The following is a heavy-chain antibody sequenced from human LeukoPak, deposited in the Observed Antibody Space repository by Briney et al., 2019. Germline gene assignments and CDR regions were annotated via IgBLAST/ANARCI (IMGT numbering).Heavy chain of an antibody. CDR3: ARGRYCSSTSCSNHDY. D-gene: IGHD2-2*01. CDR1: GYTFTGYY. J-gene: IGHJ4*02. Sequence: ASVKVSCKASGYTFTGYYMHWVRQAPGQGLEWMGWINPNSGGTNYAQKLQGRVTMTRDTSISTAYMELSRLRSDDTAVYYCARGRYCSSTSCSNHDYWGQGTLVTVYS. V-gene: IGHV1-2*02. CDR2: INPNSGGT.